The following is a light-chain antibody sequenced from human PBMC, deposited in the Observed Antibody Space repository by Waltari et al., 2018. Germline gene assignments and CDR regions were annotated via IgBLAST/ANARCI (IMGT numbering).Light chain of an antibody. V-gene: IGLV2-14*03. J-gene: IGLJ2*01. CDR1: SSDVGSYNY. Sequence: QSALTQPASVSGAPGQSITISCTGTSSDVGSYNYVSWYQQHPGKAPKLRSYDVSNRPSGVSDRFSGSKSGNTASLTISGLQAEDEADYYCSSYTSSITLVVFGGGTKLTVL. CDR2: DVS. CDR3: SSYTSSITLVV.